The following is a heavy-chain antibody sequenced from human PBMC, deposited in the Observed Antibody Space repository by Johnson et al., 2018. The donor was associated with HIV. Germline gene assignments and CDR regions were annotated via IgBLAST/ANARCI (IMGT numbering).Heavy chain of an antibody. V-gene: IGHV3-30*04. Sequence: QVQLVESGGGVVQPGRSLRLSCAASGFTFSSYSMHWVRQAPGKGLEWVAVIWYDGSNKYYAYSVKGRFTISRDNSKNTLYLQMNNLRVEDTALYYCARGRGWSGSRVKAFDIWGQGTLVTVSS. CDR2: IWYDGSNK. CDR3: ARGRGWSGSRVKAFDI. CDR1: GFTFSSYS. J-gene: IGHJ3*02. D-gene: IGHD1-26*01.